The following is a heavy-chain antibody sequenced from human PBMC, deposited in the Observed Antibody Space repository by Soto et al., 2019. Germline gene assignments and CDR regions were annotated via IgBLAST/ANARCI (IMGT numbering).Heavy chain of an antibody. Sequence: GASVKVSCKASGYTFTSYDINWVRQASGQGLEWMGWMNPNSGNTGYAQTFKGRVTMTRNTSISTAYMELSSLRSEDTAVYYCARRNDTSPYYFDMDVWGQGTTVTVSS. V-gene: IGHV1-8*01. CDR1: GYTFTSYD. J-gene: IGHJ6*02. CDR2: MNPNSGNT. CDR3: ARRNDTSPYYFDMDV. D-gene: IGHD1-1*01.